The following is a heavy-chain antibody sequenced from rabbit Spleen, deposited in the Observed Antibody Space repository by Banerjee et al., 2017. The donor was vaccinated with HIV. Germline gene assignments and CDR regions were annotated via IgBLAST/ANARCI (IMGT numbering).Heavy chain of an antibody. D-gene: IGHD8-1*01. Sequence: QEQLVESGGGLVKPEGSLKLSCTASGFSFSNKAVMCWVRQAPGKGLTWIACINVVTGKAVYASWAKGRFTFSKTSSTTVTLQMTSLTAADTATYFCARDSGSSFSSYGMDLWGPGTLVTVS. CDR2: INVVTGKA. V-gene: IGHV1S45*01. CDR3: ARDSGSSFSSYGMDL. J-gene: IGHJ6*01. CDR1: GFSFSNKAV.